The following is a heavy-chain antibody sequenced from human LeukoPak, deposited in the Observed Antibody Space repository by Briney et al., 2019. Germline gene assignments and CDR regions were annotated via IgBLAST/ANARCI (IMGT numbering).Heavy chain of an antibody. CDR2: INPDTGGT. V-gene: IGHV1-2*02. Sequence: ASVKVSCKASGYSFTGYHIHWVRQAPGQGPEWVGWINPDTGGTKCAQKFQGRVTLTRDTSINTAHMELNDLRSDDTAMYYCARDVPGYSSYFDYWGQGTVVTVSS. CDR3: ARDVPGYSSYFDY. CDR1: GYSFTGYH. D-gene: IGHD6-19*01. J-gene: IGHJ4*02.